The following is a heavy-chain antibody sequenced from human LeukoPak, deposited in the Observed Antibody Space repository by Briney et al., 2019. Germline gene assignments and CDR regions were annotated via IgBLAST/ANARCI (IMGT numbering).Heavy chain of an antibody. Sequence: GASVKVSCKASGYTFTGYYMHWVRQAPGQGLEWMGWINPNSDGTNHAQRFQGRVTMTRDTSISTAYMELSRLRSDDTAVYYCARGLGATTIDYWGQGTLVTVSS. J-gene: IGHJ4*02. CDR3: ARGLGATTIDY. CDR2: INPNSDGT. CDR1: GYTFTGYY. D-gene: IGHD1-26*01. V-gene: IGHV1-2*02.